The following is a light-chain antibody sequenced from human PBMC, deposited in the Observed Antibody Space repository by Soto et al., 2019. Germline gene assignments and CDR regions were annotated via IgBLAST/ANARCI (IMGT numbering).Light chain of an antibody. Sequence: DIVMTQSPDSLAVYLGERATITCRSSPSLLHPYNKKNYLAWYQQRPGQAPKLLVYWASIGDSGVPDRFSGSGSATDFTLTITSLQAEEVAMYYCQQYYDTPPITFGQGTRLEIK. CDR2: WAS. J-gene: IGKJ5*01. CDR3: QQYYDTPPIT. CDR1: PSLLHPYNKKNY. V-gene: IGKV4-1*01.